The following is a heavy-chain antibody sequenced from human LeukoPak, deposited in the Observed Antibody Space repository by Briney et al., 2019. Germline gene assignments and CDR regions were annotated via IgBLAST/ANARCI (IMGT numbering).Heavy chain of an antibody. J-gene: IGHJ5*02. V-gene: IGHV7-4-1*02. CDR3: ARERHCSSTSCYYVSLWFDP. CDR2: INTNTGNP. Sequence: ASVQVSCKASGYTFTSYAMNWVRQAPGQGLEWMGWINTNTGNPTYAQGFTGRFVFSLDTSVSTAYLQISSLKAEDTAVYYCARERHCSSTSCYYVSLWFDPWGQGTLVTVSS. CDR1: GYTFTSYA. D-gene: IGHD2-2*01.